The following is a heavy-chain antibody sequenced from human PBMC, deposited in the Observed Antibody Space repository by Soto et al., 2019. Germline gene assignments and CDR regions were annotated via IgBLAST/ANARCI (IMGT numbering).Heavy chain of an antibody. CDR3: AKDGATATVVPFGGFDY. CDR1: GFTFSSYA. V-gene: IGHV3-23*01. D-gene: IGHD5-18*01. CDR2: ISGSGGST. J-gene: IGHJ4*02. Sequence: GGSLRLSCAASGFTFSSYAMSWVRQAPGKGLEWVSAISGSGGSTYYADSVKGRFTISRDNSKNTLYLQMNSLRAEDTAVYYCAKDGATATVVPFGGFDYWGQGTLVTVSS.